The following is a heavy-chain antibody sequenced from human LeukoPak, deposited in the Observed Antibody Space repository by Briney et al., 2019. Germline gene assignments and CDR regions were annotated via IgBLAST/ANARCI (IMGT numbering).Heavy chain of an antibody. CDR1: GFTFSSHS. Sequence: GGSLRLSCAASGFTFSSHSMNWVRQAPGKGLEWVSYISSSSSTIYYADSVKGRFTISRDNAKNSLYLQMNSLRAEDTAVYYCARGFMITFGGVIIDAFDIWGQGTMVTVSS. CDR3: ARGFMITFGGVIIDAFDI. D-gene: IGHD3-16*02. V-gene: IGHV3-48*04. CDR2: ISSSSSTI. J-gene: IGHJ3*02.